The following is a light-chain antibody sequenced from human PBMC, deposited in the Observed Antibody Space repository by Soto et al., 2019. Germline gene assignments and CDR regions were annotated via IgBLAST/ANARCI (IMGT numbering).Light chain of an antibody. CDR3: QQSYSSLVYT. CDR1: QSLGSD. Sequence: EIVMTQSPGTLSLSPGDTSTLSCRASQSLGSDLAWYQQKPGQAPRLLIFGASARPTGIPARISGSGSGTEFTLTISSLRSEDFATYYCQQSYSSLVYTFGPGTKLEIK. CDR2: GAS. V-gene: IGKV3-15*01. J-gene: IGKJ2*01.